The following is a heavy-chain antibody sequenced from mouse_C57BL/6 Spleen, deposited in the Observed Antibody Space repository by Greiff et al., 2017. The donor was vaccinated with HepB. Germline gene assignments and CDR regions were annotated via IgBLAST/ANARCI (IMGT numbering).Heavy chain of an antibody. CDR2: ISYDGSN. V-gene: IGHV3-6*01. D-gene: IGHD1-1*01. J-gene: IGHJ2*01. Sequence: EVQLQESGPGLVKPSQSLSLTCSVTGYSITSGYYWNWIRQFPGNKLEWMGYISYDGSNNYNPSLKNRISITRDTSKNQFFLKLNSVTTEDTATYYCARRGGSGFDYWGQGTTLTVSS. CDR3: ARRGGSGFDY. CDR1: GYSITSGYY.